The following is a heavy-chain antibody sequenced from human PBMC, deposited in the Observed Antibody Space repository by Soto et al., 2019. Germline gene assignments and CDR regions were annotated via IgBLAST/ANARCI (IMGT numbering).Heavy chain of an antibody. V-gene: IGHV3-21*04. CDR2: IGESGTPI. CDR3: ARWSVAGADFDY. CDR1: GFTFSSYA. Sequence: GGSLRLSCAASGFTFSSYAMKWVRQAPGKGLEWVSLIGESGTPIYYADSVKGRFTISRDNAKNSLYLQMNSLRAEDTAVYYCARWSVAGADFDYWGQGTLVTVSS. D-gene: IGHD6-19*01. J-gene: IGHJ4*02.